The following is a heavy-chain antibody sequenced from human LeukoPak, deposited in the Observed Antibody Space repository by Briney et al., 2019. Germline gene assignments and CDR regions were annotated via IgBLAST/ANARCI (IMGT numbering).Heavy chain of an antibody. CDR1: GGSISSGDYY. CDR3: ARDGRTMIAY. Sequence: SETLSLTCTVSGGSISSGDYYWSWIRQPPGKGLEWIGSIYYSGSTYYNPSLKSRVTISVDTSKNQFSLKLSSVTAADTAVYYCARDGRTMIAYWGQGTLVTVSS. J-gene: IGHJ4*02. D-gene: IGHD3-22*01. V-gene: IGHV4-39*07. CDR2: IYYSGST.